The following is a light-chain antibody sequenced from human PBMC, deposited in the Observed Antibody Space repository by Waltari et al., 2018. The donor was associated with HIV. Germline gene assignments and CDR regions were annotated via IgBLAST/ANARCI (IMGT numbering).Light chain of an antibody. CDR2: KNS. CDR1: SPNIGENV. V-gene: IGLV1-44*01. J-gene: IGLJ1*01. CDR3: AAWDDSLNAYI. Sequence: QSALSQTPSASGPPGQRVTISCSGRSPNIGENVVTLYQHLPGTAPKLLTYKNSRRPSGVPDRFSGSRSGNSASLAISGLQSEDEANYYCAAWDDSLNAYIFGTGTKVSVL.